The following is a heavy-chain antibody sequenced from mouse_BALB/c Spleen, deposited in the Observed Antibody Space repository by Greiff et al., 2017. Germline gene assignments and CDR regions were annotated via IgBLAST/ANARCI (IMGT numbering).Heavy chain of an antibody. D-gene: IGHD2-3*01. CDR3: ARVYDGYYGDY. V-gene: IGHV5-6-3*01. CDR1: GFTFSSYG. CDR2: INSNGGST. J-gene: IGHJ2*01. Sequence: EVQRVESGGGLVQPGGSLKLSCAASGFTFSSYGMSWVRQTPDKRLELVATINSNGGSTYYPDSVKGRFTISRDNAKNTLYLQMSSLKSEDTAMYYCARVYDGYYGDYWGQGTTLTVSS.